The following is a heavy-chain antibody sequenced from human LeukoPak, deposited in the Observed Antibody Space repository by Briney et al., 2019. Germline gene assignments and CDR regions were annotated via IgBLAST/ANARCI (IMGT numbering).Heavy chain of an antibody. J-gene: IGHJ4*02. D-gene: IGHD5-18*01. V-gene: IGHV3-23*01. CDR3: AKGNGYSYGRYYFDY. Sequence: ETLSLTCAVSGYSISSDYYWGWIRQPPGKGLEWVSAITASGGNTYYADSVKGRFTISRDNSKNTLYLQVNSLRAEDTAVYYCAKGNGYSYGRYYFDYWGQGTLVTVSS. CDR2: ITASGGNT. CDR1: GYSISSDY.